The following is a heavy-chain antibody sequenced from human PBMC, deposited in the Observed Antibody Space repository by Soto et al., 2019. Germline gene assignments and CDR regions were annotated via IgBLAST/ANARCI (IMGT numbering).Heavy chain of an antibody. J-gene: IGHJ4*02. CDR1: GFTFSSYA. CDR3: AKGTYYYGSAPYYFDY. V-gene: IGHV3-23*01. CDR2: ISDSGGST. Sequence: LRLSCAASGFTFSSYAMGWVRQAPGKGLEWVSGISDSGGSTYYADSVKGRFTISRDNSKNTLYLQMNSLRAEDTAVYYCAKGTYYYGSAPYYFDYWGQGTLVTVSS. D-gene: IGHD3-10*01.